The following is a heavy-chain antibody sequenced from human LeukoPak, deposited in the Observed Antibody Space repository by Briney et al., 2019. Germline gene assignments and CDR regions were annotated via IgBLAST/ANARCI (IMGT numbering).Heavy chain of an antibody. Sequence: GGSLRLSCAASGFTFSNYDMSWVRQAPGKGLEWVSIISGSGGSTYVADSVKGRFTFSRDNSKNTLYLQMNSLRDEDTAVYYCAKDSDYYGSGSSVDYWGQGTLVTVSS. V-gene: IGHV3-23*01. CDR3: AKDSDYYGSGSSVDY. J-gene: IGHJ4*02. CDR2: ISGSGGST. D-gene: IGHD3-10*01. CDR1: GFTFSNYD.